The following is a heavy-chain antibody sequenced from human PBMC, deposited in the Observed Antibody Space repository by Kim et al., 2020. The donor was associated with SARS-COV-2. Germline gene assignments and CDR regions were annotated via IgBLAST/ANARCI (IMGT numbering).Heavy chain of an antibody. CDR1: GFTLSGYW. J-gene: IGHJ4*02. D-gene: IGHD2-21*02. CDR2: INSDGSIT. V-gene: IGHV3-74*01. Sequence: GGSLRLSCVASGFTLSGYWMHWVRQAPGKGLAWVSRINSDGSITTQADSVKGRFTTSRDNAKNTLYLQMNSLRAEDTAVYYCVRGFGGNSGWGQGTLVTVSS. CDR3: VRGFGGNSG.